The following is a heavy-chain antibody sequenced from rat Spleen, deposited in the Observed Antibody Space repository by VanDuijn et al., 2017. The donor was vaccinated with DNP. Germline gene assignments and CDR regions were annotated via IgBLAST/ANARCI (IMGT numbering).Heavy chain of an antibody. D-gene: IGHD1-9*01. Sequence: EVQLVESGGGLVQPGRSLKLSCAASGFTFSNYYMAWVRQAPTKGLEWVAYISYDGGITYYRDSVQGRFTISRDNPKSTLYLQMDSLRSEDTATYYCARRGHTTGLNWFAYWGQGTLVTVSS. CDR2: ISYDGGIT. V-gene: IGHV5-25*01. CDR1: GFTFSNYY. J-gene: IGHJ3*01. CDR3: ARRGHTTGLNWFAY.